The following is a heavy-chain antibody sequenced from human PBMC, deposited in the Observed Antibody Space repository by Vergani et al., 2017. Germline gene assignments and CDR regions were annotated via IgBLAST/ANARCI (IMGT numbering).Heavy chain of an antibody. CDR1: GFTFSSYA. Sequence: EVQLLESGGGLVQPGGSLRLSCAASGFTFSSYAMSWVRQAPGKGLEWVSAISGSGGSTYYADSVKSRFTISRDNSKNTLYLQMNSLRAEDTAVYYCAKVGYYDILTGDYYYYYYYMDVWGKGTTVTVSS. CDR3: AKVGYYDILTGDYYYYYYYMDV. D-gene: IGHD3-9*01. V-gene: IGHV3-23*01. CDR2: ISGSGGST. J-gene: IGHJ6*03.